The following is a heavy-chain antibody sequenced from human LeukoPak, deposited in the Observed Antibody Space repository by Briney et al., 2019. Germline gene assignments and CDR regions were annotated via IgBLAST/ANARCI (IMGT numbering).Heavy chain of an antibody. CDR2: ISAYNGNT. J-gene: IGHJ4*02. CDR3: ARVLAVAGLPDQYYFDY. Sequence: GASVKVSCKASGGTFSSYGISWVRQAPGQGLEWMRWISAYNGNTNYAQKLQGRVTMTTDTSTSTAYMELRSLRSDDTAVYYCARVLAVAGLPDQYYFDYWGQGTLVTVSS. CDR1: GGTFSSYG. D-gene: IGHD6-19*01. V-gene: IGHV1-18*01.